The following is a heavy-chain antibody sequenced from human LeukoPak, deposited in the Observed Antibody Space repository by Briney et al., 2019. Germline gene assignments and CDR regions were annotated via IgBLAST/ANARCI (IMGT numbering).Heavy chain of an antibody. V-gene: IGHV3-30*02. D-gene: IGHD3-10*01. CDR3: AKEGDYYGSGSYRDGFDI. CDR1: GFTFTSYW. CDR2: IRYDGINK. J-gene: IGHJ3*02. Sequence: GGSLRLSCAASGFTFTSYWMSWVRQAPGKGLEWVAFIRYDGINKYYADSVKGRFTISRDSFKNTLYLQMNSLRPEDTAVYYCAKEGDYYGSGSYRDGFDIWGQGTRATVSS.